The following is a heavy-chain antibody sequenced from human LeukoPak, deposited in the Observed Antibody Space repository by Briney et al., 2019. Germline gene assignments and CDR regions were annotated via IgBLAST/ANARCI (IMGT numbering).Heavy chain of an antibody. D-gene: IGHD1/OR15-1a*01. CDR1: GFTFSCYS. CDR2: ISSSSSYI. Sequence: SGGFLRLSCAASGFTFSCYSMNWVRQAPGKGLEWVSSISSSSSYIYYADSVKARFTISRDNAKNSLYLQMNSLRAEDTAVYYCARANKDAFDIWGQGTMVTVSS. J-gene: IGHJ3*02. CDR3: ARANKDAFDI. V-gene: IGHV3-21*01.